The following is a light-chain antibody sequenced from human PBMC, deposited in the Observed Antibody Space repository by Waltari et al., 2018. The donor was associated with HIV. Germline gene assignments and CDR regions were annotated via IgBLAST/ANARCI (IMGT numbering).Light chain of an antibody. CDR1: QRVSSY. V-gene: IGKV3-11*01. Sequence: DIVFTQSPATLSLSPWERATLSCTASQRVSSYLALYQPNPSQAPGLRVYDASNRATGMPARFSGSGSATDLTITISSLEPEDFAVYYCQESSNWLPSTFGQGTKVEIK. CDR2: DAS. CDR3: QESSNWLPST. J-gene: IGKJ2*02.